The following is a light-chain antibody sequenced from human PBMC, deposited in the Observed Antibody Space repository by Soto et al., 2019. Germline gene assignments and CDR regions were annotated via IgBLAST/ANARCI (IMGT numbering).Light chain of an antibody. CDR3: QTDKNWPRT. CDR2: GAS. Sequence: EIVMTQSPATLSVSPGERATLSCRASQSVSSTLAWYQPKPGQAPRLLIYGASTRATGIPARFSGSGSGTEVTLTISSLQSEDFAVYYCQTDKNWPRTFGQGTKVEIK. CDR1: QSVSST. J-gene: IGKJ1*01. V-gene: IGKV3-15*01.